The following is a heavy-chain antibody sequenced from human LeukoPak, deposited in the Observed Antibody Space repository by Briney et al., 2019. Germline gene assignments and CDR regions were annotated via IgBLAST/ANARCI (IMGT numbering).Heavy chain of an antibody. CDR1: GFTFSSYA. Sequence: GGSLRLSCVASGFTFSSYAMSWVRQAPGKGLEWVSAISGSGGSTYYADSVKGRFTISRDNSKNTLYLQMNSLRAEDTAVYYCAKGQWLATYFDYWGQGTLVTVSS. J-gene: IGHJ4*02. V-gene: IGHV3-23*01. D-gene: IGHD6-19*01. CDR3: AKGQWLATYFDY. CDR2: ISGSGGST.